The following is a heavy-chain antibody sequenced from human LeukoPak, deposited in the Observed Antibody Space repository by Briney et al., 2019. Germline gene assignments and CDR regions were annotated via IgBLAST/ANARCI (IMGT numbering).Heavy chain of an antibody. D-gene: IGHD2-15*01. CDR3: AREYCSGGSCYNFDY. J-gene: IGHJ4*02. CDR1: GGSISSSNW. CDR2: IYHSGST. V-gene: IGHV4-4*02. Sequence: SGTLSLTCAVSGGSISSSNWWSWVRQPPGKGLEWIGEIYHSGSTNYNPSLKSRVTISVDKSKNQFSLKLSSVTAADTAVYYCAREYCSGGSCYNFDYWGQGTLVTVSS.